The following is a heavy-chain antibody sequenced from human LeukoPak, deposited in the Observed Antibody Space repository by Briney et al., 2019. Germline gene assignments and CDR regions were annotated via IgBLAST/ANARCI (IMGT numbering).Heavy chain of an antibody. D-gene: IGHD3-22*01. V-gene: IGHV1-69*04. CDR1: GGTFSSYA. J-gene: IGHJ6*04. Sequence: ASVKVSCKASGGTFSSYAISWVRQAPGQGLEWMGRIIPILGIANYAQKFQGRVTITADKSTSTAYMELSSLRSEDTAVYYCARDADYDSSGYYGMDVWGKGTTVTVSS. CDR2: IIPILGIA. CDR3: ARDADYDSSGYYGMDV.